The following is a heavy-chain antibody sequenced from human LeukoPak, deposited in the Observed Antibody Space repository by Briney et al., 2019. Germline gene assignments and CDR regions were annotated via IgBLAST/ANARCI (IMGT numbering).Heavy chain of an antibody. V-gene: IGHV3-9*01. CDR3: AKDNRRHYTSGPNPDSLH. CDR1: GFIFDNYA. Sequence: GGSLRLSCAGSGFIFDNYAMHWVRQPPGKGLEWVSGISWNSGSIDYADSVKGRFTISRDNAKNSLYLQMNSLRVEDTAFYYCAKDNRRHYTSGPNPDSLHWGQGALVTVSS. D-gene: IGHD6-19*01. CDR2: ISWNSGSI. J-gene: IGHJ4*02.